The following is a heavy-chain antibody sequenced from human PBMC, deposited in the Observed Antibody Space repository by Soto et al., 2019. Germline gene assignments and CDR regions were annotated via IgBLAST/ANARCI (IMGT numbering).Heavy chain of an antibody. CDR2: VNHSGTT. V-gene: IGHV4-34*01. D-gene: IGHD2-2*01. CDR1: GGSFSGYY. J-gene: IGHJ4*02. Sequence: QVQLQQWGAGLLKPSETLSLTCAVYGGSFSGYYWTWIRQSPEKGLESIGEVNHSGTTYYNPSLKTRVTISVHTPKNQFSLKMSSVTAADTAVYYCARGIGYCSSINCYSSRRLRFDSWGQGTLVTVSS. CDR3: ARGIGYCSSINCYSSRRLRFDS.